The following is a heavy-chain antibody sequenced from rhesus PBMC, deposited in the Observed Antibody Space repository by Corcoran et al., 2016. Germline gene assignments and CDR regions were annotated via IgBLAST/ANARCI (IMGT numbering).Heavy chain of an antibody. V-gene: IGHV4-165*02. D-gene: IGHD3-9*01. CDR2: IGGSSGST. CDR3: ASYEDDYGYYVGDNSLDV. J-gene: IGHJ5-2*02. CDR1: GGSITVSS. Sequence: QVQLQESGPGLVTPSETLSLTSAVSGGSITVSSWNWLRQPSATGLAWLGYIGGSSGSTYYKPSLKSRVTISTDTSKNQFSLKLSSVAAADTAVYYCASYEDDYGYYVGDNSLDVWGRGVLVTVSS.